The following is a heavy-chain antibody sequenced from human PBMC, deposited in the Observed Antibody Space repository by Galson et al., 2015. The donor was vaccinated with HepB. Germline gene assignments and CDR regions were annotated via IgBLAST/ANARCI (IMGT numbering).Heavy chain of an antibody. V-gene: IGHV3-23*01. J-gene: IGHJ4*02. Sequence: SLRLSCAASGFTFNNYAMSWVRQAPGRGLEWVSSIGSNGVNTYYTESVRGRFTVSRDNSKKTVSLQMNSLRAEDTAVYYCARESYGIGWNYFDSWGQGTLVTVSS. D-gene: IGHD6-19*01. CDR2: IGSNGVNT. CDR3: ARESYGIGWNYFDS. CDR1: GFTFNNYA.